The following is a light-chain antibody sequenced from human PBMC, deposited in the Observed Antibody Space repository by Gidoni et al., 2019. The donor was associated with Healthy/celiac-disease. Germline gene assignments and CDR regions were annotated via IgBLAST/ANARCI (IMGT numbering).Light chain of an antibody. J-gene: IGKJ4*01. Sequence: IVMTQSPATLSVSPGERTTLPCRDSQSVSSNLDWYQQKPGQAPRILIYGASTRATGIPARFSGSGSGTEFTLTISRLQSEDFAVYYCQKYNNWPPLTFGGGTKVEIK. CDR1: QSVSSN. CDR2: GAS. CDR3: QKYNNWPPLT. V-gene: IGKV3-15*01.